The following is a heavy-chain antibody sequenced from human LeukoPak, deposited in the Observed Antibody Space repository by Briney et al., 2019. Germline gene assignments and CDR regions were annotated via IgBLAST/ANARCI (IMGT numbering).Heavy chain of an antibody. CDR3: ARLRPSIGAAGTFDY. J-gene: IGHJ4*02. Sequence: SETLSLTCTVSGGSISSYYWSWIRQPPGKGLEWIGYIYYTGSTKYNASFKSRVTISVDTSKNQFSLKLSSVTAADTAVYYCARLRPSIGAAGTFDYWGQGTLVTVSS. CDR1: GGSISSYY. D-gene: IGHD6-13*01. CDR2: IYYTGST. V-gene: IGHV4-59*08.